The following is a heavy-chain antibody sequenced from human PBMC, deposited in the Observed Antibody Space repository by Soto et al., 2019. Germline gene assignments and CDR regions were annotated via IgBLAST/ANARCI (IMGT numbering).Heavy chain of an antibody. CDR3: AREESSGWSKKFFDY. CDR1: GYTFTSYC. D-gene: IGHD6-19*01. V-gene: IGHV1-46*01. J-gene: IGHJ4*02. Sequence: ASVKVSCKASGYTFTSYCMHWVRQAPGQGLEWMGIINPSGGSTSYAQKFQGRVTMTRDTSTSTVYMELSSLRSEDTAVYYCAREESSGWSKKFFDYWGQGTLVTVSS. CDR2: INPSGGST.